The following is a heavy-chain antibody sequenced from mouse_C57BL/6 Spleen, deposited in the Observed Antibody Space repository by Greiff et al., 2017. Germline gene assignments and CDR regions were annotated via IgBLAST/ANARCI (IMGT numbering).Heavy chain of an antibody. CDR1: GYAFSSSW. D-gene: IGHD2-5*01. V-gene: IGHV1-82*01. CDR3: ASPYYSNYGFAY. J-gene: IGHJ3*01. CDR2: IYPGDGDN. Sequence: VQLQQSGPELVKPGASVKISCKASGYAFSSSWMNWVKQRPGKGLEWIGRIYPGDGDNNYNGQFKGKATLTADKSSSTAYMQLSSLTSEDSAVYFCASPYYSNYGFAYWGQGTLVTVSA.